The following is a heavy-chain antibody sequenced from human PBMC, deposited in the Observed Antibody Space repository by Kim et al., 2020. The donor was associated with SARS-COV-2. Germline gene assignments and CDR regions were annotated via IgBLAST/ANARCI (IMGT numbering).Heavy chain of an antibody. D-gene: IGHD4-17*01. CDR2: INPSSGST. J-gene: IGHJ4*02. Sequence: ASVKVSCKASGYTFTSYYMHWVRQAPGQGLEWMGIINPSSGSTSYAQKFQGRVTMTRDTSTSTVYMELSSLRSEDTAVYYCARAHYGDYYFDYWGQGTLVTVSS. V-gene: IGHV1-46*01. CDR3: ARAHYGDYYFDY. CDR1: GYTFTSYY.